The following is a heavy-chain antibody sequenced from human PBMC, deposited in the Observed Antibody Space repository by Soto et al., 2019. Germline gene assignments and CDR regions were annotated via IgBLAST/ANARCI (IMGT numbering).Heavy chain of an antibody. CDR2: IIPILGIA. CDR1: GGTFSSYT. CDR3: ARDTYYGSGSSSDGWFDP. J-gene: IGHJ5*02. D-gene: IGHD3-10*01. Sequence: SVKVSCKASGGTFSSYTISWVRQAPGQGLEWMGRIIPILGIANYAQKFQGRVTITADKSTSTAYMELSSLRSEDTAVYYCARDTYYGSGSSSDGWFDPWGQGTLVTVSS. V-gene: IGHV1-69*04.